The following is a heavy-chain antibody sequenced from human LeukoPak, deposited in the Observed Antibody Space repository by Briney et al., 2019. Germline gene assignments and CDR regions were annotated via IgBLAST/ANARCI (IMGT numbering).Heavy chain of an antibody. CDR1: GGSFSGYY. J-gene: IGHJ4*02. CDR2: INHSGST. Sequence: SETLSLTCAVYGGSFSGYYWSWIRQPPGKGLEWIGEINHSGSTNYNPSLKSRVTISVDTSKNQFSLKLSSVTAADTAVYYCASLIYYDSSGYYYHYFDYWGQGTLVTVSS. CDR3: ASLIYYDSSGYYYHYFDY. V-gene: IGHV4-34*01. D-gene: IGHD3-22*01.